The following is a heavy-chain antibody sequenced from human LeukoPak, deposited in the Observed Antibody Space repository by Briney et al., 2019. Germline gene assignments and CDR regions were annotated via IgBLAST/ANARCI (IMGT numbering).Heavy chain of an antibody. CDR1: GGSVSGYY. Sequence: SETLSLTCAVYGGSVSGYYWSWIRQPPGPGLEGIGEINHSGSTNYNPSLKSRVTISVDTSKNQFSLELSSVTAADTAVYYCARGVRVNDFWSGYSRDYFDYWGQGTLVTVSS. CDR2: INHSGST. J-gene: IGHJ4*02. V-gene: IGHV4-34*01. CDR3: ARGVRVNDFWSGYSRDYFDY. D-gene: IGHD3-3*01.